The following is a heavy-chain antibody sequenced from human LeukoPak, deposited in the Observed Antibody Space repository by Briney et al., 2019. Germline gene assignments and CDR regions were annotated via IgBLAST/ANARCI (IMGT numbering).Heavy chain of an antibody. CDR3: ASLPWLVRWVYY. Sequence: GGSLRLPCVASGFTFSTYSMNWVRQAPGKGLEWVSSISSSSSYIFYADSVKGRFTISRDNAKNSLYLQMTSLRAEDTAVYYCASLPWLVRWVYYWGQGTLVTVSS. D-gene: IGHD6-19*01. CDR2: ISSSSSYI. CDR1: GFTFSTYS. J-gene: IGHJ4*02. V-gene: IGHV3-21*01.